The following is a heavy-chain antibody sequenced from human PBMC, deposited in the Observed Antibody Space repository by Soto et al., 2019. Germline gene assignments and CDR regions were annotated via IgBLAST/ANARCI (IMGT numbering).Heavy chain of an antibody. CDR2: IYHSGST. D-gene: IGHD4-17*01. CDR1: SGSISSSNW. Sequence: SETLSLTCAVSSGSISSSNWWSWVRQPPGKGLEWIGEIYHSGSTNYNPSLKSRVTISVDKSKNQFSLKLSSVTAADTAVYYCARVYYGGNSDGWFDPWGQGTLVTVSS. CDR3: ARVYYGGNSDGWFDP. V-gene: IGHV4-4*02. J-gene: IGHJ5*02.